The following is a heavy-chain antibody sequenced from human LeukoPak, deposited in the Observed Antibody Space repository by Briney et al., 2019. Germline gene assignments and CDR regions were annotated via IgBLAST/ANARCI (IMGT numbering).Heavy chain of an antibody. Sequence: PSETLSLTCTVSGGSISSYYWSWIRQPPGKGLEWIGYIYYSGSTNYNPSLKSRVTIPVDTSKNQFSLKLSSVTAADTAVYYCARALYDFWSGPPAGNWFDPWGQGTLVTVSS. CDR3: ARALYDFWSGPPAGNWFDP. J-gene: IGHJ5*02. V-gene: IGHV4-59*01. CDR2: IYYSGST. CDR1: GGSISSYY. D-gene: IGHD3-3*01.